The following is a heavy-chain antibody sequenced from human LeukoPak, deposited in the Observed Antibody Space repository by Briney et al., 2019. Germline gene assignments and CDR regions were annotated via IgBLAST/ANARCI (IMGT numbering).Heavy chain of an antibody. CDR2: ISGSGGRT. Sequence: GGSLRLSCAASGFTFSSYGMSWVRQAPGKGLEWVSGISGSGGRTYYADSVKGRFTISRDNSKNTLYLQMNSLRAEDTAVYYCADDFWSGYYSVYWGQGTLVTVSS. V-gene: IGHV3-23*01. J-gene: IGHJ4*02. CDR3: ADDFWSGYYSVY. D-gene: IGHD3-3*01. CDR1: GFTFSSYG.